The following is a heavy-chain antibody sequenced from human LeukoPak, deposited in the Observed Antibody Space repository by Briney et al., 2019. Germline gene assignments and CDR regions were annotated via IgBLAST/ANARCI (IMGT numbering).Heavy chain of an antibody. Sequence: GGSLRLSCAASGFTFSSYEMNWVRQAPGKGLEWVSYISSSGITIYYADSVKGRFTISRDNSKNTLYLQMNSLRAEDTAVYYCAKLVGGSGWYDDYWGQGTLVTVSS. V-gene: IGHV3-48*03. CDR2: ISSSGITI. J-gene: IGHJ4*02. CDR3: AKLVGGSGWYDDY. CDR1: GFTFSSYE. D-gene: IGHD6-19*01.